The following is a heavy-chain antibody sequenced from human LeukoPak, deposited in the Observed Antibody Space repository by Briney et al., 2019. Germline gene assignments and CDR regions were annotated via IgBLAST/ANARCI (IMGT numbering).Heavy chain of an antibody. CDR3: ARRGGSYYFHYYYMDV. J-gene: IGHJ6*03. Sequence: PSETLSLTCTVSSGSIRFSSYYWSWIRQPPGKGLEWIGSIYYTGSTYYNPSLKSRVTISVDTTKNQFSLKLSSVTAADTAVYYCARRGGSYYFHYYYMDVWGKGTTVTISS. D-gene: IGHD1-26*01. V-gene: IGHV4-39*07. CDR1: SGSIRFSSYY. CDR2: IYYTGST.